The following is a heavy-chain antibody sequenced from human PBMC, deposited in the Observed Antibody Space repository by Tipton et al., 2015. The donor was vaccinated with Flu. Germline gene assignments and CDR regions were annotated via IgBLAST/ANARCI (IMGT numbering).Heavy chain of an antibody. CDR3: ARLLGGLMFNWRPPRAYYSYYGMDV. Sequence: LRLSCAVYGGSFSGYYWSWIRQPPGKGLEWIGEINHSGSTNYNPSLKSRVTISVDTSKNQFSLKLSSVTAADTAVYYCARLLGGLMFNWRPPRAYYSYYGMDVWGQGTTVTVSS. CDR2: INHSGST. V-gene: IGHV4-34*01. J-gene: IGHJ6*02. D-gene: IGHD1-20*01. CDR1: GGSFSGYY.